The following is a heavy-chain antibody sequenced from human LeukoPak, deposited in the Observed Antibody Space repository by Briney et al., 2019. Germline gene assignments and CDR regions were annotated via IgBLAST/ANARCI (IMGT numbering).Heavy chain of an antibody. V-gene: IGHV3-9*01. J-gene: IGHJ4*02. D-gene: IGHD3-10*01. Sequence: PGGSLRLSCAASGFTFDDYAMHWVRQAPGKGLEWVSGISWNSGSIGYADSVKGRFTISRDNAKNSLYLQMNSLRAEDTALYYCAKGRFGELLYYFDYWGQGTLVTVSS. CDR3: AKGRFGELLYYFDY. CDR2: ISWNSGSI. CDR1: GFTFDDYA.